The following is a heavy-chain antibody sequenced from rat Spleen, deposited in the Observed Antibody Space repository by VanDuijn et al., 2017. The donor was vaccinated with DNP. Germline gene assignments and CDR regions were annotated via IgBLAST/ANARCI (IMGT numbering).Heavy chain of an antibody. J-gene: IGHJ2*01. Sequence: EVQLVESGGGLVQPGRSLKISCAASGFTFSDYYMAWVRQAPTKGLAWVAYINYDGGRAFYGDSVRGRFTISRDNAKSTLYLQMNSLRSEDMATYYCARHVLPLRVWDYWGQGAMVTVSS. CDR1: GFTFSDYY. V-gene: IGHV5-22*01. CDR3: ARHVLPLRVWDY. D-gene: IGHD1-4*01. CDR2: INYDGGRA.